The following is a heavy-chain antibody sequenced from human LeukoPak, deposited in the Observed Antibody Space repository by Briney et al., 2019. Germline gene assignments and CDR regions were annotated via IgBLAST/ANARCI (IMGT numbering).Heavy chain of an antibody. CDR1: GGTFSSYA. CDR3: AGGPDYDFWSGIFDY. Sequence: SVKVSCKASGGTFSSYAISWVRQAPGQGLEWMGGIIPIFGTANYAQKFQGRVTITTDESTSTAYMELSSLRSEDTAVYYCAGGPDYDFWSGIFDYWGQGTLVTVSS. D-gene: IGHD3-3*01. CDR2: IIPIFGTA. V-gene: IGHV1-69*05. J-gene: IGHJ4*02.